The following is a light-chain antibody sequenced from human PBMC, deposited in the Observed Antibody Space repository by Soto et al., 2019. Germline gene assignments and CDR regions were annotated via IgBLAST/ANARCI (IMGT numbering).Light chain of an antibody. J-gene: IGKJ4*01. CDR3: QQYGNSPLT. CDR2: GVS. CDR1: QSVRSDY. Sequence: EIVLTQSPDTLSLSPGQRATPSCRASQSVRSDYFAWYQQKPGQAPRVIIFGVSTRATGVPDRFSGSGSGTDFTLTISRLEPEDFALYYCQQYGNSPLTFGGGTKVDIK. V-gene: IGKV3-20*01.